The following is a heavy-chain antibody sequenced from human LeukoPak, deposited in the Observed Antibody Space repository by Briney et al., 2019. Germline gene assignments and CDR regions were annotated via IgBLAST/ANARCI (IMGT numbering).Heavy chain of an antibody. CDR2: IGDST. CDR3: ARDSPVCSY. D-gene: IGHD3-10*02. CDR1: GFTLSSHG. Sequence: GGSLRLSCAASGFTLSSHGMSWVRQAPGKGLEWVSAIGDSTYYADSVKGRFTISRDTSKNTLYLQMNSLRAEDTAIYYCARDSPVCSYWGQGTLATVSS. V-gene: IGHV3-23*01. J-gene: IGHJ4*02.